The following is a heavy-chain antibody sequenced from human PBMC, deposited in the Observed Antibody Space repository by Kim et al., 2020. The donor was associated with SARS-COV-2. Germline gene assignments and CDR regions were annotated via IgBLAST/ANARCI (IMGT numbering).Heavy chain of an antibody. D-gene: IGHD3-22*01. J-gene: IGHJ3*02. V-gene: IGHV4-4*07. CDR3: ARDAGQVVIWLGDAFDI. CDR1: GGSISSYY. CDR2: IYTSGST. Sequence: SETLSLTCTVSGGSISSYYWSWIRQPAGKGLEWIGRIYTSGSTNYNPSLKSRVTMSVDTSKNQFSLKLSSVTAADTAVYYCARDAGQVVIWLGDAFDIWGQGTMVTVSS.